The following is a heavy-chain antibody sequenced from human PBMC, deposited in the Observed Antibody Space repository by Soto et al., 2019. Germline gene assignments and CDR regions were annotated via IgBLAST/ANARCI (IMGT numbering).Heavy chain of an antibody. J-gene: IGHJ6*02. CDR2: ISYDGTNK. CDR3: ARSLRFLEWFPPPYYYGMDV. V-gene: IGHV3-30-3*01. CDR1: GFTFSSYV. Sequence: PGGSLRLSCAASGFTFSSYVMHWVRQAPGKGLEWVALISYDGTNKYYADSVKGRFTISRDNSKNTLYLQMNSLRADDTAVYYCARSLRFLEWFPPPYYYGMDVWGQGTTVTVSS. D-gene: IGHD3-3*01.